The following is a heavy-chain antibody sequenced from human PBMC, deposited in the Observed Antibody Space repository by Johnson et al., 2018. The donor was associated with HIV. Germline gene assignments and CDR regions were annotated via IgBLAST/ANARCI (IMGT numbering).Heavy chain of an antibody. CDR1: GFSFGDYA. D-gene: IGHD2-8*02. V-gene: IGHV3-20*04. J-gene: IGHJ3*02. CDR2: INWNGGST. Sequence: VQLVESGGSVVRPGGSLRISCAVSGFSFGDYAMNWVRQVPGKGLEWVSGINWNGGSTHYADSVRGRFPISRDNAKNSLYLQMKSLRAEDTALYYCAKDFGYDLELVLYAPGVFDIWGQGTMVTVSS. CDR3: AKDFGYDLELVLYAPGVFDI.